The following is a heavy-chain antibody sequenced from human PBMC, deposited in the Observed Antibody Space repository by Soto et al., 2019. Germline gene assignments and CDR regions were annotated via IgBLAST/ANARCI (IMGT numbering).Heavy chain of an antibody. D-gene: IGHD3-3*01. CDR3: ARLGGYYQAFDN. J-gene: IGHJ4*02. Sequence: SETLSLTCAVYGGSFSGYYSTWIRQPPGTGLEWIGYINHSGSTNYNPSLKSRVTISVDSSKNQFSLKLDSVTAADTAVYYCARLGGYYQAFDNWGQGTLVTVSS. CDR1: GGSFSGYY. V-gene: IGHV4-34*01. CDR2: INHSGST.